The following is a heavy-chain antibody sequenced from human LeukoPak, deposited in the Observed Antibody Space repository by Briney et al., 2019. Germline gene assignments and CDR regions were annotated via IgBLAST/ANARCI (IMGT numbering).Heavy chain of an antibody. CDR2: IIPIFGTA. D-gene: IGHD6-13*01. J-gene: IGHJ4*02. V-gene: IGHV1-69*13. CDR1: GYTFTSYY. Sequence: GASVKVSCKASGYTFTSYYMHWVRQAPGQGLEWMGGIIPIFGTANYAQKFQGRVTITADESTSTAYMELSSLRSEDTAVYYCARDLAPFAAAGSPYFDYWGQGTLVTVSS. CDR3: ARDLAPFAAAGSPYFDY.